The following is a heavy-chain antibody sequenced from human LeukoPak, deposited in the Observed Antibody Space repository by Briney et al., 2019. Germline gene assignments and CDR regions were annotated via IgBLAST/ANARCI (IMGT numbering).Heavy chain of an antibody. CDR2: ISSSGSTI. CDR1: GFTFNSHE. Sequence: GGSLRLSCAASGFTFNSHEMNWVRQAPGKGLEWVSYISSSGSTIYYADSVKGRFTISRDNAKNSLYLQVNSLRAEDTAVYYCARDLYSSSPDFDYWGQGTLVTVSS. V-gene: IGHV3-48*03. D-gene: IGHD6-13*01. J-gene: IGHJ4*02. CDR3: ARDLYSSSPDFDY.